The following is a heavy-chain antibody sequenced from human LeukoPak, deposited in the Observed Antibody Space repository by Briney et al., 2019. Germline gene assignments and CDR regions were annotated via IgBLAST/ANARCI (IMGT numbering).Heavy chain of an antibody. D-gene: IGHD3-3*01. J-gene: IGHJ6*03. CDR3: ARDREGIFGVVGPYMDV. CDR2: IYYSGST. V-gene: IGHV4-39*07. Sequence: SETLSLTCTVSGGSISSSSYYWGWIRQPPGKGLEWIGSIYYSGSTYYNPSLKSRVTISVDTSKNQFSLKLSSVTAADTAVYYCARDREGIFGVVGPYMDVWGKGTTVTVSS. CDR1: GGSISSSSYY.